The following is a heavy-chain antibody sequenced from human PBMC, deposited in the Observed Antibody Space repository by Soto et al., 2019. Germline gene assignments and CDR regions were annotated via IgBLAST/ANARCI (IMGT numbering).Heavy chain of an antibody. J-gene: IGHJ5*02. CDR3: ARSYSSSWQNWFDP. CDR2: IIPIFGTA. CDR1: GGTFSSYA. D-gene: IGHD6-13*01. V-gene: IGHV1-69*13. Sequence: ASVKVSCKASGGTFSSYAISWVRQAPGQGLEWMGGIIPIFGTANYAQKFQGRVTITADGSTSTAYMELSSLRSEDTAVYYCARSYSSSWQNWFDPWGQGTLVTVSS.